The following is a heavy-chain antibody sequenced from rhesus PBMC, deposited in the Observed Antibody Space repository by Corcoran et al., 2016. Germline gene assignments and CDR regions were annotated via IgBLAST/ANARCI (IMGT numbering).Heavy chain of an antibody. J-gene: IGHJ2*01. V-gene: IGHV4S14*01. CDR1: GYSISRCSY. D-gene: IGHD5-42*01. CDR2: IYGSGGSN. Sequence: QVQMQESGPGLVKPSETLSLTRAVSGYSISRCSYWGWIRQPPATGLEWMGSIYGSGGSNYLNPSLKSRVTLSVDTSKNQFSLKLSSVTAADTAVYYCARVGSSWSEWDTVGTEWYFDLWGPGTPITISS. CDR3: ARVGSSWSEWDTVGTEWYFDL.